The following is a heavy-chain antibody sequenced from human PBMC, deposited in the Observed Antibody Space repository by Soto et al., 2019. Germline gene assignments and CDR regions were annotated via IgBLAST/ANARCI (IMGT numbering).Heavy chain of an antibody. CDR2: ISGSGGST. Sequence: GGSLRLSCAASGFTFSSYAMSWVRQAPGKGLEWVSAISGSGGSTYYADSVKGRFTISRDNSKNTLYLQMNSLRAEDTAVYYCAKSIHDSSGYYYAFDIWGQGTMVTVSS. D-gene: IGHD3-22*01. CDR3: AKSIHDSSGYYYAFDI. CDR1: GFTFSSYA. J-gene: IGHJ3*02. V-gene: IGHV3-23*01.